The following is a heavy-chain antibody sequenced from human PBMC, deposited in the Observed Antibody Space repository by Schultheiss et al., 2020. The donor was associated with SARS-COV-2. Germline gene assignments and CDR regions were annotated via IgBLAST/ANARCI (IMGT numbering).Heavy chain of an antibody. V-gene: IGHV3-23*01. CDR3: ARADNYYGSGSYYHLYYYYYGMDV. Sequence: GESLKISCAASGFTFSSYAMSWVRQAPGKGLEWVSAISGSGGSTYYADSVKGRFTISRDNSKNTLYLQMNSLRAEDTAVYYCARADNYYGSGSYYHLYYYYYGMDVWGQGTTVTVSS. D-gene: IGHD3-10*01. CDR2: ISGSGGST. J-gene: IGHJ6*02. CDR1: GFTFSSYA.